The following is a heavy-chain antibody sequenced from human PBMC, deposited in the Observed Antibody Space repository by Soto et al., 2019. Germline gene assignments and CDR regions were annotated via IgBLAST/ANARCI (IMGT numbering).Heavy chain of an antibody. D-gene: IGHD3-16*01. CDR1: GGSISSGGYS. J-gene: IGHJ6*02. CDR2: IYYSGST. CDR3: ARDGGTYGMDV. Sequence: SETLSLTCAVSGGSISSGGYSWSWIRQPPGKGLEWIGYIYYSGSTNYNPSLKSRVTISVDTSKNQFSLKLSSVTAADTAVYYCARDGGTYGMDVWGQGTTVTVSS. V-gene: IGHV4-61*08.